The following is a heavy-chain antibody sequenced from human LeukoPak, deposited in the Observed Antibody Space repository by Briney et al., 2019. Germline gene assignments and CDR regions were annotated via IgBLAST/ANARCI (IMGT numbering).Heavy chain of an antibody. Sequence: PGGSLRLSCAASGFTFSSYGMHWVRQAPGKGLEWVAVISYDGSNKYYADSVKGRFTISRDNAKSSLYLQTNSLRAEDTAVYYCARDFSSGWSSFDYWGQGTLVTVSS. CDR2: ISYDGSNK. CDR1: GFTFSSYG. J-gene: IGHJ4*02. CDR3: ARDFSSGWSSFDY. V-gene: IGHV3-30*03. D-gene: IGHD6-19*01.